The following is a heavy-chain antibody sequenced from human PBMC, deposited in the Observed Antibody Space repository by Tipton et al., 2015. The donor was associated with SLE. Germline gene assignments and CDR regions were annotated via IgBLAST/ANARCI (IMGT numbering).Heavy chain of an antibody. Sequence: GLVKPSETLSLTCTVSDYSVYTGTYYWSWLRQPPGKGLEWIGYIYSSGTTYYNPSLMSRVTISVDTSKSQFSLRLSSVTAADTAMYYCARSNGNVGRFDYWGQGTLVTVSS. J-gene: IGHJ4*02. D-gene: IGHD4-23*01. CDR3: ARSNGNVGRFDY. CDR2: IYSSGTT. V-gene: IGHV4-30-4*02. CDR1: DYSVYTGTYY.